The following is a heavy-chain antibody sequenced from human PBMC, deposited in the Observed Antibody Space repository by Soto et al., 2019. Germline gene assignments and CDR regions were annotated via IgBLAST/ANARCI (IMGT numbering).Heavy chain of an antibody. J-gene: IGHJ4*02. V-gene: IGHV3-30*03. Sequence: PGGSLRLSCAASGFTFSSYGMHWVRQAPGKRLEWVAVISYDGSNKYYGDSMKGRFTISRDNAKNSLYLEMNSLRAEDTAVYYCARESEDLTSNFDYWGQGTLVTVSS. CDR1: GFTFSSYG. CDR3: ARESEDLTSNFDY. CDR2: ISYDGSNK.